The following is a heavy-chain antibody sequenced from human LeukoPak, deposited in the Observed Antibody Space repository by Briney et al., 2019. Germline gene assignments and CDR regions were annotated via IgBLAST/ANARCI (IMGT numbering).Heavy chain of an antibody. CDR2: INQDGSDK. CDR3: ARHIHDSSGYKRGNFDY. CDR1: GFTFSTYW. J-gene: IGHJ4*02. D-gene: IGHD3-22*01. Sequence: GGSLRLSCAASGFTFSTYWMSWVRQAPGKGLEWVANINQDGSDKYHVDSVKGRFTISRDNAKNSLYLQMNSLRAEDTAVYYCARHIHDSSGYKRGNFDYWGQGTLVTVSS. V-gene: IGHV3-7*01.